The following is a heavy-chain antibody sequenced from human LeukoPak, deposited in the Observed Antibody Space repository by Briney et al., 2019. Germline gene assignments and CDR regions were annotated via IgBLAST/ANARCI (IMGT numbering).Heavy chain of an antibody. CDR1: GFTVSSNY. J-gene: IGHJ5*02. D-gene: IGHD2-2*01. Sequence: GGSLRLSCAASGFTVSSNYMSWARQAPGGGLEWVSVLYSGGSVYYADSVKGRFTISRDNYKNTLYLQMNSPRAEDTAVYDCARVLHTNPSSNWFDPWGQGTLVTVSS. CDR3: ARVLHTNPSSNWFDP. V-gene: IGHV3-53*01. CDR2: LYSGGSV.